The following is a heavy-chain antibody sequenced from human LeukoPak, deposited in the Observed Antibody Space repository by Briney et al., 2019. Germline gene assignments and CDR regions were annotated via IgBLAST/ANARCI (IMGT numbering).Heavy chain of an antibody. Sequence: GGSLRLSCTASGFTFSTYAMSWVRQAPGEGLEWVSGISGSGGSTYYTDSVKGPFTISRDNSKNTLHLQMSSLRAEDTALYYCARRNYDDHGDPFDYWGQGTLVTVSS. D-gene: IGHD4-17*01. CDR3: ARRNYDDHGDPFDY. J-gene: IGHJ4*02. CDR2: ISGSGGST. V-gene: IGHV3-23*01. CDR1: GFTFSTYA.